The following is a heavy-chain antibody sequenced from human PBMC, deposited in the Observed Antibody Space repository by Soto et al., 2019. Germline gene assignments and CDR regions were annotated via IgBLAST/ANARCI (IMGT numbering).Heavy chain of an antibody. CDR1: GGSISSGGYY. Sequence: QVQLQESGPGLVKPSQTLSLTCTVSGGSISSGGYYWSWIRQHPGKGLEWIGYIYYSGSTYYNPSLKTRVTISLATCKTQFSLKLSSVTAADTAVYYCAREGYCGGDCYFGLDYAFDIWGQGTMVTVSS. CDR2: IYYSGST. D-gene: IGHD2-21*02. V-gene: IGHV4-31*03. J-gene: IGHJ3*02. CDR3: AREGYCGGDCYFGLDYAFDI.